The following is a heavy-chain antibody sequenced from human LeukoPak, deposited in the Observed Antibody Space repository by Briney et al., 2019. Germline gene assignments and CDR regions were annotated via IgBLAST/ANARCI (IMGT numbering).Heavy chain of an antibody. D-gene: IGHD3-3*01. CDR2: MNPNSGNT. V-gene: IGHV1-8*02. J-gene: IGHJ4*02. CDR1: GGTFSSYA. CDR3: ARNSYDFWSGYPFVGY. Sequence: ASVKVSCKASGGTFSSYAISWVRQATGQGLEWMGWMNPNSGNTGYAQKFQGRVTMTRNTSISTAYMELSSLRSEDTAVYYCARNSYDFWSGYPFVGYWGQGTLVTVSS.